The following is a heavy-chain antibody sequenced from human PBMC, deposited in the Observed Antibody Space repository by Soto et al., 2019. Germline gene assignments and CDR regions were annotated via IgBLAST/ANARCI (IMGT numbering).Heavy chain of an antibody. D-gene: IGHD3-9*01. Sequence: PGGSLGLSCAASGFTFSSYSMNWVRQAPGKGLEWVSSISSSSSYIYYADSVKGRFTISRDNAKNSLYLQMNSLRAEDTAVYYCARAWVILTGYGPPPGYFQHWGQGTLVTVSS. CDR2: ISSSSSYI. J-gene: IGHJ1*01. V-gene: IGHV3-21*01. CDR1: GFTFSSYS. CDR3: ARAWVILTGYGPPPGYFQH.